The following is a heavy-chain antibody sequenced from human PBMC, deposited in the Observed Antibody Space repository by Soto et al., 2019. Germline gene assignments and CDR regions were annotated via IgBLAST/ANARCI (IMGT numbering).Heavy chain of an antibody. Sequence: PGESLKISCKGSGYSFPRYWISWVRQMPGKGLEWMGRIDPSDSYTNYSPSFQGHVTISADKSIRTAYLQGSSLKASDTAMYYCERQNLLVTSYGMDVWGQGTTVTVSS. CDR1: GYSFPRYW. CDR2: IDPSDSYT. J-gene: IGHJ6*02. CDR3: ERQNLLVTSYGMDV. D-gene: IGHD3-9*01. V-gene: IGHV5-10-1*01.